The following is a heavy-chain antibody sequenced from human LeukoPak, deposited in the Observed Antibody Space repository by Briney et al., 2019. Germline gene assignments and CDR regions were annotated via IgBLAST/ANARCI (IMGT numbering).Heavy chain of an antibody. CDR2: IYYSGST. D-gene: IGHD1-26*01. Sequence: SETLSLTCTVSGGSISSSRYSWGWLRQPPGKGLEWIGSIYYSGSTYYNPSLKSRVTISVDTSKNQFSLKLSSVTAADTAVYYCARPISGSYEAWFDPWGQGTLVTVSS. J-gene: IGHJ5*02. CDR1: GGSISSSRYS. CDR3: ARPISGSYEAWFDP. V-gene: IGHV4-39*01.